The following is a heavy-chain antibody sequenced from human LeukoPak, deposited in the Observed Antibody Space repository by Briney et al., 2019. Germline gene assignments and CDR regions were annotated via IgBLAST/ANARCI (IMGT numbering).Heavy chain of an antibody. Sequence: TGGSLRLSCAASGFSFSSYAMNWVRQAPGKGLEWVSGISGSGGSTYYADSVKGRFTISRDNSKNTLYLQMNSLRAEDTAVYYRARPSLAAAGNIWVSGDNWFDRWGQGTLVTVSS. V-gene: IGHV3-23*01. D-gene: IGHD6-13*01. J-gene: IGHJ5*02. CDR2: ISGSGGST. CDR3: ARPSLAAAGNIWVSGDNWFDR. CDR1: GFSFSSYA.